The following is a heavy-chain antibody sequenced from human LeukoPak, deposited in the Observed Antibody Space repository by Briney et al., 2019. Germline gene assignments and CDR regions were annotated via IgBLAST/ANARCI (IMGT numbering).Heavy chain of an antibody. CDR1: GFTFSTNS. CDR3: ARDPGNGAFDY. CDR2: ISSSSSYI. V-gene: IGHV3-21*01. D-gene: IGHD4-23*01. Sequence: PGGSLRLSCAASGFTFSTNSMNWVRQAPGKGLEWVSSISSSSSYIYYADSVKGRFTISRDNAKNSLYLQMNSLRAEDTAVYYCARDPGNGAFDYWGQGTLVTVSS. J-gene: IGHJ4*02.